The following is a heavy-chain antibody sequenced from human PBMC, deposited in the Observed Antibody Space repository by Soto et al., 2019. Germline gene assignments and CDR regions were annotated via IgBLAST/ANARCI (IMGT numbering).Heavy chain of an antibody. D-gene: IGHD6-19*01. CDR3: ASQATGWYPDY. V-gene: IGHV4-31*03. J-gene: IGHJ4*02. CDR2: IYDSGST. CDR1: GGSISSGGYY. Sequence: QVELQESGPGLVKPLQTLSLTCTVSGGSISSGGYYWSWVRQHPGKGLEWIGYIYDSGSTYYNPSLKTRVTISTDTSKNQFTLKLTSVTAADTAVYYCASQATGWYPDYWGQGTLVTVSS.